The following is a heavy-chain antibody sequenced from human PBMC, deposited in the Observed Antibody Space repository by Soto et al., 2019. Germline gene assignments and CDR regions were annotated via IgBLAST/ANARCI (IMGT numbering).Heavy chain of an antibody. D-gene: IGHD3-22*01. CDR1: GGSFSGYY. Sequence: SETLSLTCALYGGSFSGYYWSWIRQPPGKGLEWIGYIYYSGSTNYNPSLKSRVTISVDTSKNQFSLKLSSVTAADTAVYYCARHHYYDSSGYHPYFDYWGQGTLVTVSS. J-gene: IGHJ4*02. CDR2: IYYSGST. V-gene: IGHV4-59*01. CDR3: ARHHYYDSSGYHPYFDY.